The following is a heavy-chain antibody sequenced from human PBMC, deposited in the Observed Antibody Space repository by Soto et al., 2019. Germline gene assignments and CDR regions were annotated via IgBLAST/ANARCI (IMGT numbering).Heavy chain of an antibody. Sequence: PSETLSLTCAFSGGSISSSNLWGWVRQPPGKGMEGVGEIYHSGSTNYDPSLKSRVTISVDKSKNQFSLKLSSVTAADTAVYYCARDLHMVRGVEWGYYHYYYYGMDVWGQGTTVTVSS. CDR1: GGSISSSNL. J-gene: IGHJ6*02. V-gene: IGHV4-4*02. CDR2: IYHSGST. D-gene: IGHD3-10*01. CDR3: ARDLHMVRGVEWGYYHYYYYGMDV.